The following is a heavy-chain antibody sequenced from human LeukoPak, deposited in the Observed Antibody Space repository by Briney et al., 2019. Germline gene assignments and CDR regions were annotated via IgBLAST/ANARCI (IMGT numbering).Heavy chain of an antibody. CDR3: AKPVWYSSSGYSVY. Sequence: GGSLRLSCAASGFSFSSYAMNWARQAPGKGLEWVSSIRGSGGSRYYADSVKGRFTISRDNANNTLYLQMNSLRAEDTAVYYCAKPVWYSSSGYSVYWGPGTLVTASS. V-gene: IGHV3-23*01. J-gene: IGHJ4*02. D-gene: IGHD6-13*01. CDR2: IRGSGGSR. CDR1: GFSFSSYA.